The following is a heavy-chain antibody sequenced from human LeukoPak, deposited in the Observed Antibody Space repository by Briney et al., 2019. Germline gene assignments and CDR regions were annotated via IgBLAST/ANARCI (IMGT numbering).Heavy chain of an antibody. Sequence: PGGSLTLSCAASGFTFSSYSMNWVRQAPGKGLEWVSSISSSSSYIYYADSVKGRFTISRDNAKNSLYLQMSSLRAEDTAVYYCARTGVTNAFDIWGQGTMVTVSS. CDR1: GFTFSSYS. CDR3: ARTGVTNAFDI. V-gene: IGHV3-21*01. CDR2: ISSSSSYI. D-gene: IGHD1-26*01. J-gene: IGHJ3*02.